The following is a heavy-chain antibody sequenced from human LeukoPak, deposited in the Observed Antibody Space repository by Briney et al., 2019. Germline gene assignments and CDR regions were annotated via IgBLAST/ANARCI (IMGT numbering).Heavy chain of an antibody. CDR3: AQMIGIVGATEDAFDI. V-gene: IGHV2-70*01. CDR1: GFSLSTSGMC. Sequence: SGPTLVNPTQTLTLTCTFSGFSLSTSGMCVSWIRQPPGKALEWLALIDWDDDKYYSTSLKTRLTIFKDTSKNQVVLTMTNMDPVDTATYYCAQMIGIVGATEDAFDIWGQGTMVTVSS. CDR2: IDWDDDK. J-gene: IGHJ3*02. D-gene: IGHD1-26*01.